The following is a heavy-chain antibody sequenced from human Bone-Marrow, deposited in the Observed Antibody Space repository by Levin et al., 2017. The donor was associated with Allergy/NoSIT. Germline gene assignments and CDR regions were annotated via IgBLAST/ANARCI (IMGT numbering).Heavy chain of an antibody. CDR1: GFSFSDYG. J-gene: IGHJ4*02. D-gene: IGHD1-26*01. Sequence: AGGSLRLSCAASGFSFSDYGMQWVRQAPGKGLEWVAVISYDGSNKYYGESMKGRFTLSRDTSREILYLEMNSLRPEDTAVYYCATFPGEGVDYRGQGTLVTVSS. CDR2: ISYDGSNK. V-gene: IGHV3-30*03. CDR3: ATFPGEGVDY.